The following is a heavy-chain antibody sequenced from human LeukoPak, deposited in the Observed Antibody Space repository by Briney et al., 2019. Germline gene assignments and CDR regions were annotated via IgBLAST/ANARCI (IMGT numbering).Heavy chain of an antibody. D-gene: IGHD4-17*01. CDR2: MYRSGST. CDR3: AAMTTVTMYSYFFDS. Sequence: SGTLSLTCAVSGGSISSPNWWSWVRQPPGKGLEWIGEMYRSGSTNYNPSLRSRVTISLDKSKNQFSLRLTSVTAADTAIYYCAAMTTVTMYSYFFDSWGQGTLLTVSS. CDR1: GGSISSPNW. J-gene: IGHJ4*02. V-gene: IGHV4-4*02.